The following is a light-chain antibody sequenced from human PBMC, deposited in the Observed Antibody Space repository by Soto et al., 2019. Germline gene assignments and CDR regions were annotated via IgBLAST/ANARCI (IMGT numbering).Light chain of an antibody. Sequence: QSVLTQPPSVSGAPGQRVTISCTGSSSNIGAHYDVHWFQQLPGTAPKLLIFTNNNRPSGVPDRFSGSKSGTSASLAITGLQAEDEADYSCQSYDISLSAPVFGGGTKVTVL. CDR2: TNN. V-gene: IGLV1-40*01. CDR3: QSYDISLSAPV. J-gene: IGLJ3*02. CDR1: SSNIGAHYD.